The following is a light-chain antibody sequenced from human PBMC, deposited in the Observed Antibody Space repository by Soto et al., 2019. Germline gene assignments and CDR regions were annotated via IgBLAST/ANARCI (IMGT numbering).Light chain of an antibody. CDR3: QQYGSSPGT. V-gene: IGKV3-20*01. CDR1: QSVTSNY. CDR2: GAS. J-gene: IGKJ1*01. Sequence: EIVLTQSPGTLSSSPGERVILSRRASQSVTSNYLAWYQQKPGQAPRLLIFGASIRDTGLPDRFSGGGSGTDFTLTIRRLEPEDSAVYYCQQYGSSPGTFGPGTKVDIK.